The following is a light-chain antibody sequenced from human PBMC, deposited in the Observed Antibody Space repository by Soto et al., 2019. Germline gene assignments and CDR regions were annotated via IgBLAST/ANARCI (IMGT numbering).Light chain of an antibody. CDR2: EGS. CDR1: SSDVGTYNL. V-gene: IGLV2-23*01. Sequence: QSALTQPASVSGSPGQSITISCTGTSSDVGTYNLVSWYQQHPGKAPKLMIYEGSKRPSGVSNRFSGSKSGNTASLTISGLQPEDEADYYCCSYAGRSTYVFGLGTKLTVL. J-gene: IGLJ1*01. CDR3: CSYAGRSTYV.